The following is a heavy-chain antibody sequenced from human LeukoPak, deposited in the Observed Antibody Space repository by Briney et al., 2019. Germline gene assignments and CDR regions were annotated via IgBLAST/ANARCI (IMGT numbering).Heavy chain of an antibody. CDR3: ARDLLWFGELARPSAP. Sequence: ASVKVSCKASGYTFTGYYMHWVRQAPGQGLEWMGWINPNSGGTNYAQKFQGRVTMTRDTSISTAYMELSRLRSDDTAVYYCARDLLWFGELARPSAPWGQGTLVTVSS. J-gene: IGHJ5*02. V-gene: IGHV1-2*02. CDR1: GYTFTGYY. CDR2: INPNSGGT. D-gene: IGHD3-10*01.